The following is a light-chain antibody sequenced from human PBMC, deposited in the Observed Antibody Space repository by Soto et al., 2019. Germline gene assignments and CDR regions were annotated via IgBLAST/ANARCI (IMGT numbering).Light chain of an antibody. CDR2: EVS. Sequence: QSALTQPPSASGSPGQSVAMSCTGTSSVVGGYNYVSWYQQHPGKAPKLIIYEVSKRPSGVPDRFSGSKSGNTASLTVSGLQAEDEADYHCSSHAGANKLVFGGGTQLTVL. CDR1: SSVVGGYNY. J-gene: IGLJ2*01. V-gene: IGLV2-8*01. CDR3: SSHAGANKLV.